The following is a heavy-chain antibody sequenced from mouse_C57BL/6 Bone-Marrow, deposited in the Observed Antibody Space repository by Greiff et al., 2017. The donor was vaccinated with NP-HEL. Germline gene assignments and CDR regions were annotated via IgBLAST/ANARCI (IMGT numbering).Heavy chain of an antibody. CDR3: ARHSIYYYAPFAY. Sequence: EVQRVESGGGLVQPGGSLKLSCAASGFTFSDYYMYWVRQTPEKRLEWVAYISNGGGSTYYPDTVTGRFTISRDNAKNALYQQISRLKSENTAMYYCARHSIYYYAPFAYWGQGTLVTVSA. CDR1: GFTFSDYY. J-gene: IGHJ3*01. CDR2: ISNGGGST. D-gene: IGHD1-1*01. V-gene: IGHV5-12*01.